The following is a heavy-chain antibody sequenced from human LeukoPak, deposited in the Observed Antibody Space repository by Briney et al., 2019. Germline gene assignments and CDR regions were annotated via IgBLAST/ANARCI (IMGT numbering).Heavy chain of an antibody. CDR3: REYSAGYLLDX. V-gene: IGHV4-39*01. CDR1: GASIRSGDYY. D-gene: IGHD5-18*01. Sequence: PSETLSLTCTVSGASIRSGDYYWGWIRQPPGKGLEYIGSISSSGNTYYNPSLESRVTVSIDTSKNQFSLKLRSVTAADTAVYYCREYSAGYLLDXWGQGTLVTVSS. J-gene: IGHJ4*02. CDR2: ISSSGNT.